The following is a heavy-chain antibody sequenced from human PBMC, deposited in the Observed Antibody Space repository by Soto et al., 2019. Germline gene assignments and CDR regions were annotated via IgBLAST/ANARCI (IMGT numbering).Heavy chain of an antibody. CDR1: GGTFSNYV. V-gene: IGHV1-69*13. Sequence: VNVSCKASGGTFSNYVINWVRQAPGQGLEWMGGIIPIFGTANYAQKFQGRVTITADESTSTAYMELSSLRSEDTAVYYCARGLTLKPFDYWGQGTLVTVSS. J-gene: IGHJ4*02. CDR3: ARGLTLKPFDY. D-gene: IGHD3-16*01. CDR2: IIPIFGTA.